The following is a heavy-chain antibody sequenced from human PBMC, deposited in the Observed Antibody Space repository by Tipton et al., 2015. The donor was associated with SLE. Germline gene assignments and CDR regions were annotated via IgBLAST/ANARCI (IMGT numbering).Heavy chain of an antibody. CDR3: AKVLGSVYFYDY. J-gene: IGHJ4*02. CDR2: INEDGSIT. D-gene: IGHD3-22*01. Sequence: SLRLSCAASGFTFSSYWMHWVRQAPGKGLVWVSRINEDGSITSYEESVKGRFTISRDNAKNSLYLQMNSLRADDTAVYYCAKVLGSVYFYDYWGQGSLVTVSS. V-gene: IGHV3-74*01. CDR1: GFTFSSYW.